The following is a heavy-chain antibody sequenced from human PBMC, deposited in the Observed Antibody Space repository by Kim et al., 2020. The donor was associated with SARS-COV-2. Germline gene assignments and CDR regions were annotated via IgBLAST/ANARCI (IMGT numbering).Heavy chain of an antibody. CDR2: IYYSGST. D-gene: IGHD1-26*01. CDR3: ARLIGSGSYSLGLEFDP. J-gene: IGHJ5*02. CDR1: GGSISSSSYY. Sequence: SETLSLTCTVSGGSISSSSYYWGWIRQPPGKGLEWIGSIYYSGSTYYNPSLKSRVTISVDTSKNQFSLKLSSVTAADTAVYYCARLIGSGSYSLGLEFDPWGQGTLVTVSS. V-gene: IGHV4-39*01.